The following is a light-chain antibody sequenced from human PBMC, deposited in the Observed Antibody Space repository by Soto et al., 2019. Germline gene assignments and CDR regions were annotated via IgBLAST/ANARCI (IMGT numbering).Light chain of an antibody. CDR1: QDISNY. V-gene: IGKV1-33*01. J-gene: IGKJ3*01. CDR2: DAS. CDR3: QQYDNLPLT. Sequence: DMQMKKYPSSLSASVGDRVTITCQASQDISNYLNWYQQKPGKAPKLLIYDASNLETGVPSRFSGSGSGTDFTFTISSLQPEDIATYYCQQYDNLPLTFGPGTKVDIK.